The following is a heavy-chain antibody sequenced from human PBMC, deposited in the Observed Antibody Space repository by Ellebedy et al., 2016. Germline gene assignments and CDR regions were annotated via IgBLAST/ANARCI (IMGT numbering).Heavy chain of an antibody. CDR1: GFTFSSYA. Sequence: GESLKISXAASGFTFSSYAMSWVRQAPGKGLEWVSAISGSGGSTYYGDSVKGRFTISRDNSKNTLYLQMNSLRAEDTAVYYCAKEVIVGATSVAWFDPWGQGTLVTVSS. V-gene: IGHV3-23*01. CDR2: ISGSGGST. CDR3: AKEVIVGATSVAWFDP. D-gene: IGHD1-26*01. J-gene: IGHJ5*02.